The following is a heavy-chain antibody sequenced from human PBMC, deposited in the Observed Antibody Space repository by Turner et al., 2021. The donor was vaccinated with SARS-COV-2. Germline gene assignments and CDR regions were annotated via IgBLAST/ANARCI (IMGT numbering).Heavy chain of an antibody. CDR1: GFTFSIYA. Sequence: QVQLVESGGGVVQPGRSLRLSCPASGFTFSIYAMHWVRQAPGKGLEWVAVRSYDGSNKSYADSVKGRFTISRDNSKNTLYLQMNSLRAEDTAVYYCARTYSGSYWSYFDYWGQGTLVTVSS. J-gene: IGHJ4*02. CDR2: RSYDGSNK. V-gene: IGHV3-30*04. CDR3: ARTYSGSYWSYFDY. D-gene: IGHD1-26*01.